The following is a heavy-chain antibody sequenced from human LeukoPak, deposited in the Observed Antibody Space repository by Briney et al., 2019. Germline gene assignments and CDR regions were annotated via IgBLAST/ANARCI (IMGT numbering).Heavy chain of an antibody. CDR2: INTDGIST. J-gene: IGHJ4*02. CDR1: GFTFSSYS. CDR3: ARGDNRRSFLDQ. D-gene: IGHD1-26*01. Sequence: GGSLRLSCAASGFTFSSYSMNWVRQAPGKGLVWVSRINTDGISTNYAGAVKGRFTISRDNAKNTLHLQLNSLRAEDTAVYYCARGDNRRSFLDQWGQGTLVTVSS. V-gene: IGHV3-74*01.